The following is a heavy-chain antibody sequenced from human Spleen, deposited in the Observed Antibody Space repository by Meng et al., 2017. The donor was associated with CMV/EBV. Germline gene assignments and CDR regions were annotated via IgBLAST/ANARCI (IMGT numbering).Heavy chain of an antibody. CDR3: ARGAAANTGGQLVY. Sequence: ASVKVSCKASGYTFTRHYMHWVRPAPGQGLEWMGIINPSGGSTTYAQKFQGRVTMTRDTSTSTVYMELSSLRSEDTAVYYCARGAAANTGGQLVYWGQGTLVTVSS. V-gene: IGHV1-46*01. CDR2: INPSGGST. D-gene: IGHD6-13*01. J-gene: IGHJ4*02. CDR1: GYTFTRHY.